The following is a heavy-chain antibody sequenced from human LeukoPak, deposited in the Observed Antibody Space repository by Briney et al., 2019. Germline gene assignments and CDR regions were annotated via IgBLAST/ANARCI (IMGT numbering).Heavy chain of an antibody. Sequence: SETLSLTCTVSGSSISSGYYWGWIRQPPGKGLEWIGNIYHSGSTYYNPSLKSRVTISVDTSKNQFSLKLTSVTAADTAVYYCGRRSRSTWNYRRGDYWGQGTLVTVSS. D-gene: IGHD1-7*01. CDR1: GSSISSGYY. CDR2: IYHSGST. CDR3: GRRSRSTWNYRRGDY. J-gene: IGHJ4*02. V-gene: IGHV4-38-2*02.